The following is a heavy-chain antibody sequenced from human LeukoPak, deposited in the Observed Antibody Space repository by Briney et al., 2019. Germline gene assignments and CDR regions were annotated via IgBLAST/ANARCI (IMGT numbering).Heavy chain of an antibody. J-gene: IGHJ4*02. CDR3: ARGASDNSGYFFKD. V-gene: IGHV4-30-4*08. CDR1: GGSISSSSYY. CDR2: VYNSGST. D-gene: IGHD3-22*01. Sequence: SETLSLTCTVSGGSISSSSYYWGWIRQPPGKGLEWIGYVYNSGSTYYNASLKSRVTTSVDMSKNQFSLKLSSVTAADTAVYYCARGASDNSGYFFKDWGQGTLVTVSS.